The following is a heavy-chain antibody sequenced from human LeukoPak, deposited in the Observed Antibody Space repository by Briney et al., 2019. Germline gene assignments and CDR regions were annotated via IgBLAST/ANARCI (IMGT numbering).Heavy chain of an antibody. V-gene: IGHV1-69*13. Sequence: SVKVSCKASGGTFSSYGISWVRQAPGQGLEWMGGIIPIFGTANYAQKFQGRVTITADESTRTAYMELSSLRSEDTAVYYCARDPPRGNYYGSGSYPHFDYWGQGTLVTVSS. J-gene: IGHJ4*02. CDR2: IIPIFGTA. D-gene: IGHD3-10*01. CDR1: GGTFSSYG. CDR3: ARDPPRGNYYGSGSYPHFDY.